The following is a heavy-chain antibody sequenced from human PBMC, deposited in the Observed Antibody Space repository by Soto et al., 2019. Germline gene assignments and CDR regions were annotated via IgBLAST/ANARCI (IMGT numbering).Heavy chain of an antibody. CDR2: INPNSGGT. D-gene: IGHD6-13*01. Sequence: ASVKVSCKASGYTFTGYYMHWVRQAPGQGLEWMGWINPNSGGTNYAQKFQGRVTMTRDTSISTAYMELSRLRSDDTAVYYCARETDYSRPFSGMDVWGQGTTVTVSS. CDR3: ARETDYSRPFSGMDV. V-gene: IGHV1-2*02. CDR1: GYTFTGYY. J-gene: IGHJ6*02.